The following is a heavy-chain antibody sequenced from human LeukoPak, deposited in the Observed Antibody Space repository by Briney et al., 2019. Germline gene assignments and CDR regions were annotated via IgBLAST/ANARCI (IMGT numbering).Heavy chain of an antibody. Sequence: GGSLRLSCAASGFTFSSYAMSWVRQAPGKGLEWVSAISGSGGSTYPAASVKGRFTISRDNSKNTLYLQMNSLRAEDTAVYYCAKDPYDFWSGYFYYWGQGTLVTVSS. CDR2: ISGSGGST. CDR1: GFTFSSYA. D-gene: IGHD3-3*01. CDR3: AKDPYDFWSGYFYY. V-gene: IGHV3-23*01. J-gene: IGHJ4*02.